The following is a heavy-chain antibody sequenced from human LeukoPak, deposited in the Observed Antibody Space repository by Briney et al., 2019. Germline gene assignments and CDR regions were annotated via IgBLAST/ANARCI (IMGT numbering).Heavy chain of an antibody. CDR3: ARGPSSYDYDF. J-gene: IGHJ4*02. D-gene: IGHD5-18*01. CDR1: GGSISSGYY. Sequence: TLSLTCTVGGSISSGYYWSWIRLLPGKGLEWIGFIYYTGTTSYNPSLMSRITISVDTSKNQFSLELTSVTAADTAVYYCARGPSSYDYDFWGQETLVTVSS. CDR2: IYYTGTT. V-gene: IGHV4-31*03.